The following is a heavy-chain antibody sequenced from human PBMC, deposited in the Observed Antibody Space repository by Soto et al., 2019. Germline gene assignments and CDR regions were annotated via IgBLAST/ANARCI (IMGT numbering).Heavy chain of an antibody. D-gene: IGHD1-7*01. CDR3: AREGITGTPAGFDY. Sequence: GGSLRLSCASSGFTFSSYWMHWVRQAPGKGLVWVSRINSDGSSTSYADSVKGRFTISRDNAKNTLYLQMNSLRAEDTAVYYCAREGITGTPAGFDYWGQGTLVTVSS. V-gene: IGHV3-74*01. J-gene: IGHJ4*02. CDR2: INSDGSST. CDR1: GFTFSSYW.